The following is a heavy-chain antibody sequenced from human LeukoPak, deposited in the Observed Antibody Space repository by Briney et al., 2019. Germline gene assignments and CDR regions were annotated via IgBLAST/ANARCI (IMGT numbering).Heavy chain of an antibody. CDR1: GGSFSGYY. CDR3: ARDEDIVVVAAEGDI. CDR2: INHSGST. D-gene: IGHD2-15*01. Sequence: SETLSLTCAVYGGSFSGYYWSWIRQPPGKGLEWIGEINHSGSTNYNPSLKSRVTISVDTSKNQFSLKLSSVTAADTAVYYCARDEDIVVVAAEGDIWGQGTMVTVSS. J-gene: IGHJ3*02. V-gene: IGHV4-34*01.